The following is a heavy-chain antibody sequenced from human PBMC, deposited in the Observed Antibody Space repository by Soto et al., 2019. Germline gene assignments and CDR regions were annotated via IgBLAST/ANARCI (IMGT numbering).Heavy chain of an antibody. V-gene: IGHV4-59*01. Sequence: SETLSLTCTVSGGSISSYYWSWIRQPPGKGLEWIGYIYYSGSTNYNPSLKSRVTISVDTSKNQFSLKLSSVTAADTAVYYCARESPGGYDTHTNFDYWGQGTLVTVSS. CDR2: IYYSGST. D-gene: IGHD5-12*01. CDR3: ARESPGGYDTHTNFDY. J-gene: IGHJ4*02. CDR1: GGSISSYY.